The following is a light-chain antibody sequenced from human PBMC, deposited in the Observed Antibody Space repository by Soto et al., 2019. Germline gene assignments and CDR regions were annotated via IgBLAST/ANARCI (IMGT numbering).Light chain of an antibody. CDR3: SSYAGSNNFDV. V-gene: IGLV2-8*01. CDR1: SSDVGGYNY. CDR2: VVS. Sequence: QSALTQPPSASGSPGQSVTISCTGTSSDVGGYNYVSWYQQHPGKAPKLMIYVVSKRPSGVPDRFSGSKSGNTASLTVSGLQAEDEADYYCSSYAGSNNFDVFGTGTKLTVL. J-gene: IGLJ1*01.